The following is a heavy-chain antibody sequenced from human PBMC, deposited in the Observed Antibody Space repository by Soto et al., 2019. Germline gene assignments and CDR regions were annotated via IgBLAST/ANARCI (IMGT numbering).Heavy chain of an antibody. CDR2: IYYSGST. Sequence: PSETLSLTCTVSGGSISSYYWSWIRQPPGKGLEWIGYIYYSGSTNYNPSLKSRVTISVDTSKNQFSLKLSSVTAADTAVYYCARSLGDYGEDYWGQGTLVTVSS. CDR1: GGSISSYY. V-gene: IGHV4-59*01. CDR3: ARSLGDYGEDY. D-gene: IGHD4-17*01. J-gene: IGHJ4*02.